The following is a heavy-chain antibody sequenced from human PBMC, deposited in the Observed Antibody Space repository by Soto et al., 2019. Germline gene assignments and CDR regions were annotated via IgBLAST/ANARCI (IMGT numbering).Heavy chain of an antibody. D-gene: IGHD3-9*01. V-gene: IGHV4-39*01. Sequence: SETLSLTCTVSGGSVSICSYYWGWVRQPPGKGLEWIGSVYYSGSTYYNPSLESRVTISVDKSKNQFSLKLMSLSAADTAVYYCGRLEGLATISYYFDYWGQGALVTV. CDR3: GRLEGLATISYYFDY. CDR1: GGSVSICSYY. CDR2: VYYSGST. J-gene: IGHJ4*02.